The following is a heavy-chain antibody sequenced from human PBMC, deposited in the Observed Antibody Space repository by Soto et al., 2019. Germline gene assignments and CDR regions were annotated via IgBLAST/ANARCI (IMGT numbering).Heavy chain of an antibody. D-gene: IGHD3-10*01. CDR1: GYIFSTYS. V-gene: IGHV5-51*01. CDR2: IHSGDSNA. CDR3: ARLEVVRGVNPYYYGMDV. Sequence: PGESLKISCKGSGYIFSTYSIGWVRQMPGKGLEWMGNIHSGDSNARYSPSFQGQVTISADKSISTAYLQWSSLKASDTAMYYCARLEVVRGVNPYYYGMDVWGQGTTVTVSS. J-gene: IGHJ6*02.